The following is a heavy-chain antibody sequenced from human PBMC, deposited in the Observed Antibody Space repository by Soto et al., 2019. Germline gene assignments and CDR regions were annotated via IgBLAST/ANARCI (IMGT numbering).Heavy chain of an antibody. CDR3: AISGYYGSGSYYTIDY. CDR1: GGSISSSNW. J-gene: IGHJ4*02. CDR2: IYHSGST. D-gene: IGHD3-10*01. V-gene: IGHV4-4*02. Sequence: SETLSLTCAVSGGSISSSNWWSWVRQPPGKGLEWIGEIYHSGSTNYNPSLKSRVTISVDKSKNQFSLKLSSVTAADTAVYYCAISGYYGSGSYYTIDYWGQGTLVTV.